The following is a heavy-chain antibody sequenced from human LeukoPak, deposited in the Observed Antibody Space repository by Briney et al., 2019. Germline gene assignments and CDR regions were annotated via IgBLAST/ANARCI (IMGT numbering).Heavy chain of an antibody. Sequence: PGGSLRLSCAASGFTVSSNYMSWVRQAPGKGLEWVAVIWYDGSDKYYADSVKGRFTISRDNSKNTLYLQMNSLRVEDTAVYYCARVLGDSGWYLGWFDPWGQGTLVTVSS. J-gene: IGHJ5*02. CDR1: GFTVSSNY. D-gene: IGHD6-19*01. CDR3: ARVLGDSGWYLGWFDP. V-gene: IGHV3-33*08. CDR2: IWYDGSDK.